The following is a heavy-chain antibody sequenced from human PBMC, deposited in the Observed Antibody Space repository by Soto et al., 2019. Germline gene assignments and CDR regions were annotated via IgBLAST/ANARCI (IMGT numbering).Heavy chain of an antibody. V-gene: IGHV3-30*03. Sequence: VQLVESGGGVVQPGRSLRLSCAASGFTFSNYGMHWVRQVTGKGLDWVAIISYAGDTQYYADSVKGRFTISRDNSKNTLYLQMDSLRLEDTAVYYCARKPETGTTVPFDYWGQGTLVTVSS. J-gene: IGHJ4*02. CDR3: ARKPETGTTVPFDY. CDR1: GFTFSNYG. D-gene: IGHD1-1*01. CDR2: ISYAGDTQ.